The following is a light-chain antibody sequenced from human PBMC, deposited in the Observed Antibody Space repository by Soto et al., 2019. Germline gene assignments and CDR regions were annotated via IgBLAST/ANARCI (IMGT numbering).Light chain of an antibody. CDR1: QSIDRW. CDR3: QQYSTYSWT. V-gene: IGKV1-5*01. CDR2: DGS. Sequence: DIQMTQSPSTLSASVVDRVTITCLASQSIDRWLAWYQQKPGKAPKLVIYDGSTLESGVPSRFSVSGSGTEFTLTITSLQPDDFATYYCQQYSTYSWTFGQGTKVDI. J-gene: IGKJ1*01.